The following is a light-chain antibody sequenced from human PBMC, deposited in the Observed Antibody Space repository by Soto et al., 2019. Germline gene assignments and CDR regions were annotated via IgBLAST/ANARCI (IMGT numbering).Light chain of an antibody. J-gene: IGKJ5*01. CDR2: KSS. CDR1: QSISRW. CDR3: KKSYSRQRK. Sequence: DIHMTPSPATLSECVVDRVTVSCQASQSISRWLAWYQQKPGKVPKLLIYKSSGLNSGVKSRFSGSGSGTDFTLTIRSLQPEDVATYFCKKSYSRQRKVGHGKRLAIK. V-gene: IGKV1-5*03.